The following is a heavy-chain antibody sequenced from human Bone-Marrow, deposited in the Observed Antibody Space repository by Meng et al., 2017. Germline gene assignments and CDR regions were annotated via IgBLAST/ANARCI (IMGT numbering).Heavy chain of an antibody. CDR1: GGIFSNSV. V-gene: IGHV1-69*05. Sequence: SVKVSCKTPGGIFSNSVVGWVRQAPRQGLEWMGGINGVFGTTSYGQKFQGRVTMTRDTSTSTVYMELSSLRSEDTAMYYCARVAVTSCYDYWGQRTLVTVTS. J-gene: IGHJ4*02. D-gene: IGHD2-21*01. CDR2: INGVFGTT. CDR3: ARVAVTSCYDY.